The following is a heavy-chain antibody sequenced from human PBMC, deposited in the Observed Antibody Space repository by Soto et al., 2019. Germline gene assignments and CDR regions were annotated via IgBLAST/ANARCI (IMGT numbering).Heavy chain of an antibody. CDR1: GGTFSRYT. Sequence: SVKVSCKASGGTFSRYTISWVRQAPGQGLEWMGRIIPILGIANYAQKFQGRVTITADKSTSTAYMELSSLRSEDTAVYYCARGYCSSTSCPYYYYYYMDVWGKGTTVTVSS. J-gene: IGHJ6*03. CDR2: IIPILGIA. V-gene: IGHV1-69*02. CDR3: ARGYCSSTSCPYYYYYYMDV. D-gene: IGHD2-2*01.